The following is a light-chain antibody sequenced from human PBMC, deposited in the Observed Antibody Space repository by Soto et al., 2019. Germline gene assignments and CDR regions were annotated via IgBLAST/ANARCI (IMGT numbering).Light chain of an antibody. Sequence: QSVLTQPASVSGSPGQSITISCTGTSSDVGGYNYVSWYQQHPGKAPKLMIYDVSNRPSGVSNRFSGSKSGNTASLTISGLQAEDEVDYYCSSYTSSSTLEYVFGTGTKVTVL. CDR1: SSDVGGYNY. CDR2: DVS. J-gene: IGLJ1*01. CDR3: SSYTSSSTLEYV. V-gene: IGLV2-14*01.